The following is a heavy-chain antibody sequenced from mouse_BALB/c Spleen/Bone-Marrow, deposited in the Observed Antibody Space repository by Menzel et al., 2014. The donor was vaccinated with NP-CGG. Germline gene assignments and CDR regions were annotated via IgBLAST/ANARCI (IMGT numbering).Heavy chain of an antibody. J-gene: IGHJ3*01. CDR3: AREGYGAWFPY. D-gene: IGHD1-2*01. V-gene: IGHV1S45*01. Sequence: EVHLVESGAELVRPGASVKISCKAFGYTFTNHHINWVKQRPGQGLDWIGYINPYNDYTSYNQKFKGKATLTVDKSSSTAYMELSSLTSEDSAVYFCAREGYGAWFPYWGQGTLVTVSA. CDR2: INPYNDYT. CDR1: GYTFTNHH.